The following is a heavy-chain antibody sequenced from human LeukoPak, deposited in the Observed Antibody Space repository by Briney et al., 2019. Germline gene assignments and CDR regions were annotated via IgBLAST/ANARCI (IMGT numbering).Heavy chain of an antibody. J-gene: IGHJ4*02. CDR3: ATVGGFCPSSNCYAYFDY. V-gene: IGHV3-23*01. D-gene: IGHD2-2*01. Sequence: GGSLRLSWVASGLTLSNSAMTWVRQAPGKGLEWVSILTGDGTGTFYADSVKGRFSISRDISTNTLYLQMNSLGVDDTALYYCATVGGFCPSSNCYAYFDYWGQGSLVTVSS. CDR1: GLTLSNSA. CDR2: LTGDGTGT.